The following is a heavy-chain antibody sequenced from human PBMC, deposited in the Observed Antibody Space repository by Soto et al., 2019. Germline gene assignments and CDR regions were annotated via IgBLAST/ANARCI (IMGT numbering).Heavy chain of an antibody. V-gene: IGHV3-73*01. Sequence: GGSLRLSCAASGSTFIGSTMHWARQASGKGLEWVGRIRSKANDYATTYAASVNGRFTISRDDSKNTAYLQMNSLKTEDAAVYYCTRSDYAMDVWGQGTTVTVSS. CDR3: TRSDYAMDV. CDR1: GSTFIGST. CDR2: IRSKANDYAT. J-gene: IGHJ6*02.